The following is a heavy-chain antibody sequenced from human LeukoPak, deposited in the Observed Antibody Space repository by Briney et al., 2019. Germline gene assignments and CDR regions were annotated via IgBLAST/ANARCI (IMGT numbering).Heavy chain of an antibody. J-gene: IGHJ6*02. D-gene: IGHD3-9*01. V-gene: IGHV1-8*01. CDR1: GYTFTSYD. Sequence: ASVKVSCKASGYTFTSYDINWVRQATGQGLEWMACMNPNSGNTGYAQKFQGRVTMTRNTSISTAYMELSSLRSEDTAVYYCARGRYYDILTGWTDYYYGMDVWGQGTTVTVSS. CDR3: ARGRYYDILTGWTDYYYGMDV. CDR2: MNPNSGNT.